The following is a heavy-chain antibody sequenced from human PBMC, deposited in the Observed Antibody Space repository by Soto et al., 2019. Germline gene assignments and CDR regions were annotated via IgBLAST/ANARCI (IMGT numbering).Heavy chain of an antibody. V-gene: IGHV3-53*04. CDR1: GFTVSSNY. CDR2: IYSGGST. D-gene: IGHD2-15*01. J-gene: IGHJ3*02. CDR3: ARGACSGGSCYYFDAFDI. Sequence: GGSLRLSCTASGFTVSSNYMSWVRQAPGKGLEWVSVIYSGGSTYFADSVKGRFTISRHNSKNTLYLQMNSLRAEDTAVYYCARGACSGGSCYYFDAFDIWGQGTLVTVSS.